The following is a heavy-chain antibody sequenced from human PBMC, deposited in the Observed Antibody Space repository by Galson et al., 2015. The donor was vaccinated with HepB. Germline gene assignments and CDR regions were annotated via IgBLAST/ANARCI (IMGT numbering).Heavy chain of an antibody. D-gene: IGHD2-2*02. V-gene: IGHV1-3*01. Sequence: SVKVSCKASGYTFTSYAMHWVRQAPGQRLEWMGWINAGNGNTKYSQKFQGRVTITRDTSASTAYMELSSLRSEDTAVYYCARGPRGYCSSTSCYTDYYYYMDVWGKGTTVTVSS. CDR2: INAGNGNT. CDR1: GYTFTSYA. CDR3: ARGPRGYCSSTSCYTDYYYYMDV. J-gene: IGHJ6*03.